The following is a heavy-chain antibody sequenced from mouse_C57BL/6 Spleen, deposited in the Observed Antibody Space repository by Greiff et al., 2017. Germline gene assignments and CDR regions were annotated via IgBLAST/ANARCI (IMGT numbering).Heavy chain of an antibody. CDR1: GYSITSGYY. CDR2: ISYDGSN. D-gene: IGHD2-3*01. J-gene: IGHJ3*01. CDR3: ARPRDGYYEAWFAY. Sequence: EVKLQESGPGLVKPSQSLSLTCSVTGYSITSGYYWNWIRQFPGNKLEWMGYISYDGSNNYNPSLKNRISITRDTSKNQFFLKLNSVTTEDTATYYCARPRDGYYEAWFAYWGQGTLVTVSA. V-gene: IGHV3-6*01.